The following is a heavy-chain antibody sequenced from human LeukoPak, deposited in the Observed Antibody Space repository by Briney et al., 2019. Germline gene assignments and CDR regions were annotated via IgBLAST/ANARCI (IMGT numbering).Heavy chain of an antibody. V-gene: IGHV1-2*06. CDR2: INPNSGGT. D-gene: IGHD6-19*01. J-gene: IGHJ3*02. CDR1: GYTSTGYY. Sequence: ASVKVSCKASGYTSTGYYMHWVRQAPGQGLEWMGRINPNSGGTNYAQKFQGRVTMTRDTSISTAYMELSRLGSDDTAVYYCAISRQWLADDAFDIWGQGTMVTVSS. CDR3: AISRQWLADDAFDI.